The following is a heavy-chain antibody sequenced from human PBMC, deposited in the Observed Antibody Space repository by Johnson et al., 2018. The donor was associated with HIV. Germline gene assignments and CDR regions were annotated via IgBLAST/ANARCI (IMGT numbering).Heavy chain of an antibody. V-gene: IGHV3-33*06. D-gene: IGHD1-26*01. CDR1: GFTFSSYG. CDR2: IWYDGSNK. J-gene: IGHJ3*02. Sequence: QVQLVESGGGVVQPGRSLRLSCTASGFTFSSYGMHWVRQAPGKGLEWVAVIWYDGSNKYYGDSVKGRFTISRDNSKNTLYLQMNSLRAEDTAVYYCAKDRWGELLQNAFDIWGQGTMVTVSS. CDR3: AKDRWGELLQNAFDI.